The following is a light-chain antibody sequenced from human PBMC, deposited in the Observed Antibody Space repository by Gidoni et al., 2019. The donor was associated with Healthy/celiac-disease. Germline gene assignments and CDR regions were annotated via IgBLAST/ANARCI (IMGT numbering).Light chain of an antibody. V-gene: IGKV1-33*01. CDR3: QQYDNLPRLT. J-gene: IGKJ3*01. Sequence: DIQMTQSPSSLSASVGDRVTITCQASQDISNYLNWYQQKPGKAPKLLIYDASNLETGVPSRFSGSGSGTDFTFTISSLQPEDIATYDCQQYDNLPRLTFGPGTKVDIK. CDR2: DAS. CDR1: QDISNY.